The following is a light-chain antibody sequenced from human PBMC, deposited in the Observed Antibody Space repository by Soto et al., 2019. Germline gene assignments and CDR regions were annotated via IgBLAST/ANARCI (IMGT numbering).Light chain of an antibody. V-gene: IGKV3-11*01. CDR2: DAA. J-gene: IGKJ1*01. Sequence: DIVLTQSPATLSLSPGDRATLSCRASQRVGTSLAWYKQQPGQAPRLLIHDAAYRASGIPERFSGSGSGTAFSLSISSLEPDDFAVYYCQHRSSWPRSFGRGTKVDIK. CDR3: QHRSSWPRS. CDR1: QRVGTS.